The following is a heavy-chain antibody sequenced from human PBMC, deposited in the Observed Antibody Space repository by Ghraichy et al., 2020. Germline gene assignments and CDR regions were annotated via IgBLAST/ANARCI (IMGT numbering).Heavy chain of an antibody. CDR3: ARDEGSFDY. J-gene: IGHJ4*02. CDR2: ISTSGSTI. CDR1: GFSFSNYS. Sequence: LSLTCAASGFSFSNYSMNWVRQAPGKGLEWVSYISTSGSTIYYADSVKGRFTISRDSAKNSLYLQMNSLRDEDTAVYYCARDEGSFDYWGQGTLVTVSS. V-gene: IGHV3-48*02. D-gene: IGHD3-10*01.